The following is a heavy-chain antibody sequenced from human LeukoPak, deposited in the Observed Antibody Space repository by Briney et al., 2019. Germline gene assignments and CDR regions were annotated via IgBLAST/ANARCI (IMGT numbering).Heavy chain of an antibody. CDR1: GGTFSSYA. D-gene: IGHD2-15*01. Sequence: GASVKVSCKASGGTFSSYAISWVRQAPGQGLEWMGGIIPIFGTANYAQKFQGRVTITTDESTSTAYMELSNLRSEDTAVYYCARVVRGAYCSGGSCYFDYWGQGTLVTVSS. CDR3: ARVVRGAYCSGGSCYFDY. V-gene: IGHV1-69*05. J-gene: IGHJ4*02. CDR2: IIPIFGTA.